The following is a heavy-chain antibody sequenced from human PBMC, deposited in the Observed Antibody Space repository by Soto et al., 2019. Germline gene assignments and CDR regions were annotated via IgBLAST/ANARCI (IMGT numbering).Heavy chain of an antibody. D-gene: IGHD2-15*01. Sequence: PGGSLKLSCAASGFTFSSHAMSCVRQAPGKGLEWVSTISGSAYSTYYADSVKGRFTISRDNSKNTLYLQMNSLRAEDTALYYCAKGKLGYWSGGSCYYNGLDVWGQGNTVTVSS. J-gene: IGHJ6*02. CDR1: GFTFSSHA. CDR3: AKGKLGYWSGGSCYYNGLDV. CDR2: ISGSAYST. V-gene: IGHV3-23*01.